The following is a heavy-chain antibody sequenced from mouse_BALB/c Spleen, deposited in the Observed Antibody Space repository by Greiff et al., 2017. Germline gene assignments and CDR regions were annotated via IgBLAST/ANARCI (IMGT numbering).Heavy chain of an antibody. CDR3: ERWGGYSDY. V-gene: IGHV5-17*02. Sequence: EVKLVESGGGLVQPGGSRKLSCAASGFTFSSFGMHWVRQAPEKGLEWVAYISSGSSTIYYADTVKGRFTISRDNPKNTLFLQMTSLRSEDTAMYYCERWGGYSDYWGQGTTLTVSS. J-gene: IGHJ2*01. CDR2: ISSGSSTI. CDR1: GFTFSSFG. D-gene: IGHD2-3*01.